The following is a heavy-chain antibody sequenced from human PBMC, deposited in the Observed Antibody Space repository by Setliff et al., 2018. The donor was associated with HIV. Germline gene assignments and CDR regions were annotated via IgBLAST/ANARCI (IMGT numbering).Heavy chain of an antibody. D-gene: IGHD3-16*01. CDR2: ILPFFDTA. Sequence: ASVKVSCKVSGGTFTRNCISWVRQAPGQGLEWMGGILPFFDTANYAQKFQGRVTITADESTSTVHMELSSLTSEDTAVYYCASQTGGRRAFEIWGQGTVVTVSS. CDR3: ASQTGGRRAFEI. J-gene: IGHJ3*02. CDR1: GGTFTRNC. V-gene: IGHV1-69*13.